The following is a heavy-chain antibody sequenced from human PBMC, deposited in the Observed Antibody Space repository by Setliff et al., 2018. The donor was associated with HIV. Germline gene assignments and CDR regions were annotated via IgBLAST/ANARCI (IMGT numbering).Heavy chain of an antibody. CDR1: GGSFSGYS. D-gene: IGHD3-22*01. Sequence: PSETLSLTCAVYGGSFSGYSWSWIRQPPGKGPKWIGEVYHSGSSNYNPSLKSRVTISVDTSKKQFSLKLSSVTAADTAVYHCARVADSSGYYHLDYWGQGTLVTVSS. CDR2: VYHSGSS. V-gene: IGHV4-34*01. J-gene: IGHJ4*02. CDR3: ARVADSSGYYHLDY.